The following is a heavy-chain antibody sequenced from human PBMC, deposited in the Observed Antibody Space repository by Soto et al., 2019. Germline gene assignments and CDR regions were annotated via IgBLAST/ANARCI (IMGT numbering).Heavy chain of an antibody. D-gene: IGHD5-18*01. CDR2: INHSGST. Sequence: PSETLSLTCAVYGGSCSGYYWSWIRQPPGKGLEWIGEINHSGSTNYNPSLKSRVTISVDTSKNQFSLKLSSVTAADTAVYYCARGYSSGWFDPWGQGTLVTVSS. V-gene: IGHV4-34*01. J-gene: IGHJ5*02. CDR1: GGSCSGYY. CDR3: ARGYSSGWFDP.